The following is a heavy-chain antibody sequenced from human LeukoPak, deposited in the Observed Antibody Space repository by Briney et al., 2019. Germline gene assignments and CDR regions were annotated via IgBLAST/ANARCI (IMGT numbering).Heavy chain of an antibody. D-gene: IGHD6-13*01. Sequence: ASVKVSCKASGYTFTSYGISWVRQAPGQGLEWMGWTSAYNGNTNYAQKLQGRVTMTTDTSTSTAYMELRSLRSDDTAVYYCARGYSSSWENGNVDYWGQGTLVTVSS. V-gene: IGHV1-18*01. J-gene: IGHJ4*02. CDR2: TSAYNGNT. CDR3: ARGYSSSWENGNVDY. CDR1: GYTFTSYG.